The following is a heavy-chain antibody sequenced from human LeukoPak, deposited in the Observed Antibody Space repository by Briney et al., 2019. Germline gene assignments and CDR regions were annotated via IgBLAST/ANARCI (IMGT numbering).Heavy chain of an antibody. CDR2: INPNSGGT. D-gene: IGHD2-2*03. Sequence: ASVTVSCTASGYTFTGYYMHWVRQAPGQGLEWMGWINPNSGGTNYAQKFQGRVTMTRDTSISTAYMELSRLRSDDTAVYYCAREGVGIVVVPAAEFDYWGQGTLVTVSS. V-gene: IGHV1-2*02. CDR3: AREGVGIVVVPAAEFDY. J-gene: IGHJ4*02. CDR1: GYTFTGYY.